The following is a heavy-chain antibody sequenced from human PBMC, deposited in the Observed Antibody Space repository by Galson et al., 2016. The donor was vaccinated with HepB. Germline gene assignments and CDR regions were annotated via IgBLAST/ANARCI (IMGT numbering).Heavy chain of an antibody. Sequence: SLRLSCAASGFAFRTLTVHWVRQAPGKGLEWVAVISPDGRNEYYADSGKGRFTISRDNSNNTLYLQMNSLRNEDAAVYYCAKDNAAWLIDYWGQGSLVTVAS. CDR1: GFAFRTLT. J-gene: IGHJ4*02. V-gene: IGHV3-30*04. CDR2: ISPDGRNE. D-gene: IGHD6-19*01. CDR3: AKDNAAWLIDY.